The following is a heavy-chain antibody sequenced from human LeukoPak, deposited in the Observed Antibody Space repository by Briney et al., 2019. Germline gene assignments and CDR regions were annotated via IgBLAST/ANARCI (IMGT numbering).Heavy chain of an antibody. Sequence: GGSLRLSCAASGFTFSSYSKNWVRQAPGKGLEWVSSISSSSYIYYADSVKGRFTISRDNAKNSLYLQMNSLRAEDTAVYYCARFGWTGITSFDYWGQGTLVTVSS. D-gene: IGHD1/OR15-1a*01. CDR1: GFTFSSYS. J-gene: IGHJ4*02. CDR3: ARFGWTGITSFDY. V-gene: IGHV3-21*01. CDR2: ISSSSYI.